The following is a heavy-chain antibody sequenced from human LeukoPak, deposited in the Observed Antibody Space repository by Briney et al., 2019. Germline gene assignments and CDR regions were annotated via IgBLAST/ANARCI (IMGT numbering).Heavy chain of an antibody. CDR1: GGSFSGYY. Sequence: SETLSLTCAVYGGSFSGYYWSWIRQPPGEGLEWIGEINHSESTNYNPSLKSRVTISVDTSKNQFSLKLSSVTAADTAVYYCARGPNYYGSGSYYRSWFDPWGQGTLVTVSS. J-gene: IGHJ5*02. CDR3: ARGPNYYGSGSYYRSWFDP. V-gene: IGHV4-34*01. CDR2: INHSEST. D-gene: IGHD3-10*01.